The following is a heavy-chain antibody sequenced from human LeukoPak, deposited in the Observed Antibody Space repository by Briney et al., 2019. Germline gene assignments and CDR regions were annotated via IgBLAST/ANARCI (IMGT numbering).Heavy chain of an antibody. Sequence: GGSLRLSCAASGFTFSSYSMNWVRQAPGKGLEWVSYISSSSRSSTIYYADSVKGRFTISRGNAKNSLYLQMNSLRAEDTAVYYCARVDYTNWYSFDYWGQGTLVTVSS. V-gene: IGHV3-48*01. CDR3: ARVDYTNWYSFDY. CDR1: GFTFSSYS. D-gene: IGHD1-1*01. J-gene: IGHJ4*02. CDR2: ISSSSRSSTI.